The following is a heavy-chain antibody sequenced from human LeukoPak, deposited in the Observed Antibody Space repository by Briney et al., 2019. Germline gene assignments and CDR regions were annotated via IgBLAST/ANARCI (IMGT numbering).Heavy chain of an antibody. J-gene: IGHJ4*02. CDR1: GFTFSSYG. CDR2: ISYDGSNK. Sequence: GGSLRLSCAASGFTFSSYGMHWVRQAPGKGLEWVAVISYDGSNKYYADSVKGRFTISRDNSKNKLYLQMNSLRAEDTAVYYCAKSDDIVATIYDYWGQGTLVTVSS. V-gene: IGHV3-30*18. CDR3: AKSDDIVATIYDY. D-gene: IGHD5-12*01.